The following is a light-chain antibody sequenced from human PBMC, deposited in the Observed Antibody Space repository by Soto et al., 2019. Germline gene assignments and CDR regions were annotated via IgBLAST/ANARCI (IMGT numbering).Light chain of an antibody. J-gene: IGLJ2*01. Sequence: QSALTQPPSASGSPGQSVTISCTGTSSDVGVYNYVSWYQQHPGKAPKLMIYEVSKRPSGVPDRFSGSKSGNTASLTVSGLQAEDEADSYCSSFAGNNNLVFGGGTQLTVL. V-gene: IGLV2-8*01. CDR2: EVS. CDR3: SSFAGNNNLV. CDR1: SSDVGVYNY.